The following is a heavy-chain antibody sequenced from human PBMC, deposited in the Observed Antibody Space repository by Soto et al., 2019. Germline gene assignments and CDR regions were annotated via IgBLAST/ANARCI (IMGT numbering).Heavy chain of an antibody. V-gene: IGHV1-3*01. D-gene: IGHD6-13*01. Sequence: ASVKVSCKASGYTFTGFSLHWVRQAPGQRLEWMGWINAGSGNTKYSQKFQGRVTMTRDTSTSTAYMELSRLRSDDTAVYYCARDRRIAAAGVSYYYYYGMDVWGQGTTVTVSS. J-gene: IGHJ6*02. CDR2: INAGSGNT. CDR1: GYTFTGFS. CDR3: ARDRRIAAAGVSYYYYYGMDV.